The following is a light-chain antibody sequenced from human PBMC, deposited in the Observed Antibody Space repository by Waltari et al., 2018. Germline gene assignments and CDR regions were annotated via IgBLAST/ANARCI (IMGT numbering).Light chain of an antibody. J-gene: IGLJ1*01. CDR1: TSDVGNYDL. Sequence: QSALTQPASVSGTPGQSITISCTGTTSDVGNYDLVSWYQQHPGKAPKLLICEVIKRPSGVASRVSGSKSGNPASLTISGLQAEDEADYYCCSYAGRGTYVFGSGTKVTVL. V-gene: IGLV2-23*02. CDR3: CSYAGRGTYV. CDR2: EVI.